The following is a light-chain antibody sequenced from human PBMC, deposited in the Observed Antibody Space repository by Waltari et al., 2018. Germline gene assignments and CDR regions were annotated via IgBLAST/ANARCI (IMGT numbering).Light chain of an antibody. CDR3: QKYGTVPAT. Sequence: EIVLTQSPGSLSLSPGERATLSCRASQSVGRTLAWYQQKPGQAPRLLIYEASSRATGIPDRFSGSGSETDFSLNISRLEPEDFAVYYCQKYGTVPATFGQGTKVEIK. J-gene: IGKJ1*01. CDR1: QSVGRT. CDR2: EAS. V-gene: IGKV3-20*01.